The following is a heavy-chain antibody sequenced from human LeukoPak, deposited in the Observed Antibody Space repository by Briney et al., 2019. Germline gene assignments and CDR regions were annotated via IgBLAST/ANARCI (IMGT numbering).Heavy chain of an antibody. CDR2: IYYGGST. CDR1: GGSISGSSYF. J-gene: IGHJ4*02. CDR3: ARQLFGAGMDTFDY. V-gene: IGHV4-39*01. Sequence: SSETLSLTCTVSGGSISGSSYFWGWIRQPPGKGLEWIGSIYYGGSTSYNPSLKSRVTISVDTSKNQFSLKLRSVTAADTAVYYCARQLFGAGMDTFDYWGQGTLVTVSS. D-gene: IGHD3-10*01.